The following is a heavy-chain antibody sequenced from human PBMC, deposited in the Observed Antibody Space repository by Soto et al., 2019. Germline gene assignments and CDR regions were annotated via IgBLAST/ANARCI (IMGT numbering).Heavy chain of an antibody. CDR1: GFTFSRSA. CDR2: IVAASGKT. CDR3: AATLDWGSYDFGGYPS. D-gene: IGHD3-22*01. J-gene: IGHJ4*02. V-gene: IGHV1-58*01. Sequence: SVKVSCKGSGFTFSRSAVQWVRQARGQGLEWIGWIVAASGKTDYSQIFQERVTITRDMSTSTAYMELSSLSSEDTAVYYCAATLDWGSYDFGGYPSWGQGTLVTVS.